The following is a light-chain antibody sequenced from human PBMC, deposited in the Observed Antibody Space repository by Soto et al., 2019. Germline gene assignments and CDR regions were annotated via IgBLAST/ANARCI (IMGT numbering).Light chain of an antibody. J-gene: IGKJ1*01. Sequence: EIVMTQSPATLSVSPGDTATLSCMASQSVDNDLAWYQQKPGQPPRLLIYDAPTRATGIPARFSGSGSGTDFTLTISRLEPEDFAVYYCQQRSDWPWTFGQGTKVDIK. CDR2: DAP. V-gene: IGKV3-11*01. CDR3: QQRSDWPWT. CDR1: QSVDND.